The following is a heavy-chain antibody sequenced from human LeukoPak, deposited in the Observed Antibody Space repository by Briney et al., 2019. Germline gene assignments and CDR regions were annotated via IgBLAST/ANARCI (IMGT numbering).Heavy chain of an antibody. V-gene: IGHV4-34*01. J-gene: IGHJ4*02. CDR2: INHSGST. CDR1: GGSFSGYY. CDR3: ARPNSRDGYNPFNY. Sequence: SETLSLTCAVYGGSFSGYYWSWIRQPPGKGLEWIGEINHSGSTNYNPSLKSRATISVDTSKNQFSLKLSSVTAADTAVYYCARPNSRDGYNPFNYWGQGTLVTVSS. D-gene: IGHD5-24*01.